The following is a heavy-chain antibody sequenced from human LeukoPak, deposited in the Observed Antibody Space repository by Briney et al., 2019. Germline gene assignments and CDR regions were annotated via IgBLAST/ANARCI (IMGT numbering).Heavy chain of an antibody. CDR1: GFTFSTYS. CDR3: VRVHSSAWDGSYFDH. Sequence: QPGGSLRLSCGASGFTFSTYSMNWVRQAPGKGLEWVSYISDSSRTIYYADSVKGRFTISRDNSKNTLYLQMNSLRAEDTAVYYYVRVHSSAWDGSYFDHWGQGTLVTVSP. J-gene: IGHJ4*02. CDR2: ISDSSRTI. D-gene: IGHD3-22*01. V-gene: IGHV3-48*01.